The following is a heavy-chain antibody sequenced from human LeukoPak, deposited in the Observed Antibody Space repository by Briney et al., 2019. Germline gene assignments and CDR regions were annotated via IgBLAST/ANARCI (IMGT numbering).Heavy chain of an antibody. CDR2: IKLDGREK. V-gene: IGHV3-7*01. Sequence: GGSLRLSCAASGFTLSTYCMSGVRDAPGKGLEWVANIKLDGREKYYMDSVRGGFTISRDNAKNSLYLQKNSLRAEDTTVYLCARHSSNRVYTSGWWGGYWGQGNLVTVSS. J-gene: IGHJ4*02. D-gene: IGHD6-19*01. CDR1: GFTLSTYC. CDR3: ARHSSNRVYTSGWWGGY.